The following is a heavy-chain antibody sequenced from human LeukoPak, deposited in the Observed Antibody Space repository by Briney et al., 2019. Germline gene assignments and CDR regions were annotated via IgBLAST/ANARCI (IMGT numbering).Heavy chain of an antibody. D-gene: IGHD6-19*01. CDR1: GYTFTSYA. Sequence: ASVKVSCKASGYTFTSYAMNWVRQAPGQGLEWMGWINTNTGSPTYAQGFTGRFVFSLDTSVSTAYLQISSLKAEDTAVYYCARGVRSIAVAGAWGDYWGQGTLVTVSS. V-gene: IGHV7-4-1*02. CDR3: ARGVRSIAVAGAWGDY. J-gene: IGHJ4*02. CDR2: INTNTGSP.